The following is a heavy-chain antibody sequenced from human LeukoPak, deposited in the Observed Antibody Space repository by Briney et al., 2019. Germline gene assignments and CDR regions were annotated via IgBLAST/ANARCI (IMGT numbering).Heavy chain of an antibody. Sequence: SETLSLTCTVSGGSISSYYWSWIRQPPGKGLEWVGCIYYSGSTDYNPSLKSRVTISVDTSKNQFSLKLSSVTAADTAVYYCARGPNYPSPSPFDYWGQGTLVTVSS. V-gene: IGHV4-59*08. D-gene: IGHD5-24*01. CDR1: GGSISSYY. CDR2: IYYSGST. CDR3: ARGPNYPSPSPFDY. J-gene: IGHJ4*02.